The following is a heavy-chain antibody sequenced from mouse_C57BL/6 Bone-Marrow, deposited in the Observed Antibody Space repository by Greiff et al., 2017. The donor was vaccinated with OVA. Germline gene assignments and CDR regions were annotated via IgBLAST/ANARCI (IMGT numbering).Heavy chain of an antibody. CDR1: GYTFTDHT. CDR2: IYPRDGST. D-gene: IGHD1-1*01. V-gene: IGHV1-78*01. CDR3: ARVYYYGSSFAWFAY. J-gene: IGHJ3*01. Sequence: VMLVESDAELVKPGASVKISCKVSGYTFTDHTIHWMKQRPEQGLEWIGYIYPRDGSTKYNEKFKGKATLTADKSSSTAYMQLNSLTSEDSAVYCCARVYYYGSSFAWFAYWGQGTLVTVSA.